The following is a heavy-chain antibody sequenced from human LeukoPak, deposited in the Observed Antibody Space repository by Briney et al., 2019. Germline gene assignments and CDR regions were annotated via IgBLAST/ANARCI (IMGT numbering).Heavy chain of an antibody. Sequence: SETLSLTCTVSGGSIISYYWSWIRQPPGKGLEWIGYISTSGSTTYNPSLKSRVTISLDTSKNQFSLKLSSVTAADTAMYYCARGYYYESSGYPDSFDIWGPGTMVTVSS. CDR1: GGSIISYY. D-gene: IGHD3-22*01. J-gene: IGHJ3*02. V-gene: IGHV4-4*09. CDR3: ARGYYYESSGYPDSFDI. CDR2: ISTSGST.